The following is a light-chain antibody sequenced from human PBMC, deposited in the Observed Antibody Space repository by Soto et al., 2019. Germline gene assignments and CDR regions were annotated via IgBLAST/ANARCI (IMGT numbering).Light chain of an antibody. J-gene: IGKJ1*01. CDR2: ATS. V-gene: IGKV1-6*02. CDR1: QGIRKV. Sequence: AIQMTQSPSSLSASVGDRVTMTCRASQGIRKVLAWYQQKPGKAPKLLIYATSSLQSGVPSRFSGSGSGRDFTLTISSLQPEDFATYYCLQDYNYPRTFGQGTKVDIK. CDR3: LQDYNYPRT.